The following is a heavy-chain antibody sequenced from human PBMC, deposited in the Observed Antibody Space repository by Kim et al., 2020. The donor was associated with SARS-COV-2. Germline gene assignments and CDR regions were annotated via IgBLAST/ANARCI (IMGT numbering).Heavy chain of an antibody. V-gene: IGHV1-24*01. Sequence: ASVKVSCKVSGYTLTELSMHWVRQAPGKGLDWMGGFDPEYGETLYAQKFQGRVTMTEDTSTDTAYMELSRLRSEDTAVYYCATGRVAGPPAWFDPWGQGTWVTVPS. CDR2: FDPEYGET. J-gene: IGHJ5*02. CDR1: GYTLTELS. CDR3: ATGRVAGPPAWFDP. D-gene: IGHD2-15*01.